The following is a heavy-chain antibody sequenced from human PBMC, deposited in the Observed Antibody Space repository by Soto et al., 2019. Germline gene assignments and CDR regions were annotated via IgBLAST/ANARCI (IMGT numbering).Heavy chain of an antibody. Sequence: SETLSLTCTVSGASTSSGGYSWSWIRQPPGKGLEWIGYIYYSGSTYYNPSLKSRVTISVDTSKNQFSLKLSSVTAADTAVYYCARARGARYFDYWGQGTLVTVSS. J-gene: IGHJ4*02. CDR1: GASTSSGGYS. D-gene: IGHD2-15*01. CDR2: IYYSGST. CDR3: ARARGARYFDY. V-gene: IGHV4-30-4*08.